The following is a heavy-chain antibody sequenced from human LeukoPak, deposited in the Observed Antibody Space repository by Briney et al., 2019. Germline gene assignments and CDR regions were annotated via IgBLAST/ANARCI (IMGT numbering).Heavy chain of an antibody. CDR3: ARGVYIAAAQYGD. D-gene: IGHD6-13*01. J-gene: IGHJ4*02. V-gene: IGHV4-59*01. CDR2: IYYSGTT. Sequence: SETLSLTCTVPGGSISSYYWSWIRQPPGKGLEWIGYIYYSGTTNYNPSLKSRVTISVDTSKNQFSLKLSSVTAADTAVYYCARGVYIAAAQYGDWGQGTLVTVSS. CDR1: GGSISSYY.